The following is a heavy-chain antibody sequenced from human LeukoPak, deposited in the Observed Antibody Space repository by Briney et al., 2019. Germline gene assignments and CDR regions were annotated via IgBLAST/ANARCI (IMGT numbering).Heavy chain of an antibody. CDR2: ISAYNGNT. J-gene: IGHJ4*02. Sequence: GASVKVSCKASGYTFTSYGISWVRQAPGQGLELMGWISAYNGNTNYAQKLQGRVTMTTDTSTSTAYMELRSLRSDDTAVYYCARDETYYYDSSGYYRPNYFDYWGQGTLVTVSS. CDR3: ARDETYYYDSSGYYRPNYFDY. V-gene: IGHV1-18*01. CDR1: GYTFTSYG. D-gene: IGHD3-22*01.